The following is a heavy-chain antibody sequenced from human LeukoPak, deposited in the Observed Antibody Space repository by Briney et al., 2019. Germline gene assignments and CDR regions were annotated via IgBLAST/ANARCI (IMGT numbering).Heavy chain of an antibody. J-gene: IGHJ5*02. D-gene: IGHD6-19*01. CDR2: IYYSGNT. V-gene: IGHV4-39*01. CDR3: ARQPIAVTEGYWFDP. Sequence: SETLSLTCTVSGDSISSSSSYWGWIRQPPGKGLEWIGSIYYSGNTYYNTSLKSRVTISVGTSKNQFSLKLNSVTAADTAVYYCARQPIAVTEGYWFDPWGQGTLVTVSS. CDR1: GDSISSSSSY.